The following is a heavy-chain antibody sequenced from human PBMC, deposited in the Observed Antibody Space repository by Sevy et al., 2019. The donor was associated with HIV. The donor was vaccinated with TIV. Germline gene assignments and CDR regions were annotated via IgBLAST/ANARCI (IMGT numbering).Heavy chain of an antibody. V-gene: IGHV1-8*01. Sequence: ASVKVSCKASGYTFTSYDIRWVRQATGQGLEWMGWMNPNSGNIVYAQNFQGRVTMTRNTSISTVYMELSSLRSEDTAVYYCAREWVRGRLALDYWGPGTLVTVSS. CDR3: AREWVRGRLALDY. CDR2: MNPNSGNI. D-gene: IGHD1-26*01. J-gene: IGHJ4*02. CDR1: GYTFTSYD.